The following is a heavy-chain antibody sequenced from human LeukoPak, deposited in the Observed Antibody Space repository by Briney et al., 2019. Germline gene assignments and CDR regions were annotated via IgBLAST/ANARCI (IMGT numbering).Heavy chain of an antibody. J-gene: IGHJ4*02. CDR3: ARTGTVTPHY. CDR1: GGSISSGGYS. D-gene: IGHD4-17*01. V-gene: IGHV4-30-2*01. CDR2: IYHSGST. Sequence: SETLSFTCAVSGGSISSGGYSWSWIRQPPGKGLEWIGYIYHSGSTYYNPSLKSRVTISVDRSKDQFSLKLSSVTAADTAVYYCARTGTVTPHYWGQGTLVTVSS.